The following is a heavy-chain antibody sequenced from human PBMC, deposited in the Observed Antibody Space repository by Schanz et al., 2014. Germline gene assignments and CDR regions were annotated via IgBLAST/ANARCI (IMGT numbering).Heavy chain of an antibody. CDR3: ARGGADSAMAHEY. CDR2: IDSDGSST. Sequence: VQLVESGGGVVQPGRSLRLSCAASGFTFSSYWMHWVRQAPGKGLVWVSRIDSDGSSTSYADSVKGRFTISRDNAKNSLYLQMTSLRVEDTAVYYCARGGADSAMAHEYWGRGTLXTVS. V-gene: IGHV3-74*02. CDR1: GFTFSSYW. J-gene: IGHJ4*02. D-gene: IGHD5-18*01.